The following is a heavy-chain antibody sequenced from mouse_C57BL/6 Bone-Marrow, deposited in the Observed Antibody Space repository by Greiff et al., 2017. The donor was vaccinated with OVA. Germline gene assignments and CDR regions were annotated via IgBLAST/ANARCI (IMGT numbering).Heavy chain of an antibody. CDR3: TRSITTVVAETFDY. CDR1: GYTFTSYW. J-gene: IGHJ2*01. V-gene: IGHV1-5*01. D-gene: IGHD1-1*01. Sequence: DVKLQESGTVLARPGASVKMSCKTSGYTFTSYWMHWVKQRPGQGLEWIGAIYPGNSDTSYNQKFKGKAKLTAVTSASTAYMELSSLTNEDSAVYYCTRSITTVVAETFDYWGQGTTLTVSS. CDR2: IYPGNSDT.